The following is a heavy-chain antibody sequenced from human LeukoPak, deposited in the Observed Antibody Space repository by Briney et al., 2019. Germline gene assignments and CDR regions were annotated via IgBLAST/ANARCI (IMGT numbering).Heavy chain of an antibody. CDR3: ARYTPTYYMDV. V-gene: IGHV4-59*11. J-gene: IGHJ6*03. Sequence: SETLSLTCTVSGGSISSHYWSWIRQPPGEGLEWIGYIYYSWSTNYNTSLKSRVTISVDTSKNQFSLKLSSVNAAVTAVYYCARYTPTYYMDVWGKGTTVTVSS. CDR1: GGSISSHY. CDR2: IYYSWST.